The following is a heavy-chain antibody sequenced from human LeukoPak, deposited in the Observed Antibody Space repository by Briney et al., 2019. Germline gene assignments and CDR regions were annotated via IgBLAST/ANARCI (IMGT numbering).Heavy chain of an antibody. V-gene: IGHV3-23*01. J-gene: IGHJ3*02. D-gene: IGHD3-22*01. CDR2: ISGSGGST. CDR1: GFTFSSYA. Sequence: GGSLRLSCAASGFTFSSYAMSWVRQAPGKGLEWVSAISGSGGSTYYTDSVKGRFTISRDNSKNTLYLQMNSLRAEDTAVYYCAKDYYDSSGYPDAFDIWGQGTMVTVSS. CDR3: AKDYYDSSGYPDAFDI.